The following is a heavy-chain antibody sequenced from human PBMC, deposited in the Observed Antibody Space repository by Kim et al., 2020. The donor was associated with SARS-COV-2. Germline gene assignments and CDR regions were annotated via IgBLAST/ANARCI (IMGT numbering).Heavy chain of an antibody. Sequence: GGSLRLSCAVSGFIVNTYSMNWVRQAPGKGLEWVSFISSRRSDTYYADSLKGRFTISRDNAKNSVYLQINSLRVEDTGVYYCARMNCPGGNCYAGPYYYGMDVWGQGTTVTVSS. CDR1: GFIVNTYS. J-gene: IGHJ6*02. CDR2: ISSRRSDT. D-gene: IGHD2-15*01. CDR3: ARMNCPGGNCYAGPYYYGMDV. V-gene: IGHV3-21*06.